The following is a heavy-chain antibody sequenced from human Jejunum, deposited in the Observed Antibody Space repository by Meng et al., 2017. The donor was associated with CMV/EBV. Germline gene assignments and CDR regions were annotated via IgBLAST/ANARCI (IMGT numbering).Heavy chain of an antibody. V-gene: IGHV4-4*02. CDR1: GGSFSSSKW. Sequence: LTCAVSGGSFSSSKWWSWVRQPPEKGLEWIGQIYDSGSTIYNPSLKSRVTISLDESKNEFSLKLNSVTAADTAVYYCARNGYYSLDYWSQGALVTVSS. J-gene: IGHJ4*02. CDR3: ARNGYYSLDY. D-gene: IGHD3-22*01. CDR2: IYDSGST.